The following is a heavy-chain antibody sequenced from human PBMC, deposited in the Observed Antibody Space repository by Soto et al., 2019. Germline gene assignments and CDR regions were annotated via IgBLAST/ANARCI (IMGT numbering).Heavy chain of an antibody. CDR3: AKAYSSGWYDFRDYFDY. D-gene: IGHD6-19*01. V-gene: IGHV3-23*01. CDR2: ISGSGGST. CDR1: GFTFSSYA. J-gene: IGHJ4*02. Sequence: GGSLRLSCAASGFTFSSYAMSWVRQAPGKGLEWVSAISGSGGSTYYADSVKGRFTISRDNSKNTLYLQMNSLRAEDTAVYYCAKAYSSGWYDFRDYFDYWGQGTLVTVSS.